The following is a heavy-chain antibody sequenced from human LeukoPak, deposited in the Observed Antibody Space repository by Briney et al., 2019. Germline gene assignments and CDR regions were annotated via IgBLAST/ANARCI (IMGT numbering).Heavy chain of an antibody. CDR2: INSDGSRT. V-gene: IGHV3-74*01. D-gene: IGHD3-16*01. CDR3: VRGNPLGHF. J-gene: IGHJ4*02. CDR1: AHTLSNYW. Sequence: GGSLRLSRTASAHTLSNYWMHWVRQAPGKGLVWVSHINSDGSRTDYADSVKGRFTISRDNAKNTLYLQMNSLRVEDTAVYYCVRGNPLGHFWGQGTLVTVSS.